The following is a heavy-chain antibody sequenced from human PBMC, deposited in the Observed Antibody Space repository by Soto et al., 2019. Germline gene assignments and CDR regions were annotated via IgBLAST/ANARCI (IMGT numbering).Heavy chain of an antibody. V-gene: IGHV3-23*01. CDR3: AKDLDGVNQNFDY. CDR2: ISGSGGST. Sequence: EVQLLESGGGLVQPGGSLRLSCAASGFTFSSYAMSWVRQAPGKGLEWVSAISGSGGSTYYADSVKGRFTISRDNSKNTLYLQMNSLRAEATAVYYCAKDLDGVNQNFDYWGQGTLVTVSS. J-gene: IGHJ4*02. CDR1: GFTFSSYA. D-gene: IGHD2-8*01.